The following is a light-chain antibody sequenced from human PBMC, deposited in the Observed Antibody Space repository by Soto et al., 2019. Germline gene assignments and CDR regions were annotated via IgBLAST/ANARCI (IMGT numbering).Light chain of an antibody. V-gene: IGKV1-6*02. J-gene: IGKJ4*01. CDR3: LQDHNYPLT. CDR2: AAA. CDR1: QGIGNY. Sequence: AIQMAQSPSSLSASVGDRVTSTCRASQGIGNYVGWFQQKPGKAPKLLIYAAATLQSGVPSRFSGSRSGTDFTLTISSLQPEDFATYYCLQDHNYPLTFGGGTKVEIK.